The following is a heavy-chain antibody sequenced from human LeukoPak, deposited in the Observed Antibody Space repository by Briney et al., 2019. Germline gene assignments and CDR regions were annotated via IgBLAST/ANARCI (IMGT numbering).Heavy chain of an antibody. CDR1: GYTFSDYY. CDR2: INPKSGGA. CDR3: ARGVGTSWFDP. D-gene: IGHD2-2*01. Sequence: RASVTVSCMAYGYTFSDYYMHWVRQAPGQALEWMGWINPKSGGANFAEKFQGRVTMTRDTSIRTVYMELSRVTYDDTAVYYCARGVGTSWFDPWGQGTLVTVSS. V-gene: IGHV1-2*02. J-gene: IGHJ5*02.